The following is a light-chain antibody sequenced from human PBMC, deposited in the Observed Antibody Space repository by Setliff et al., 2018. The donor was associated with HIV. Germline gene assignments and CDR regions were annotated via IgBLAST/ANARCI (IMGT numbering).Light chain of an antibody. V-gene: IGLV1-51*01. Sequence: QSVLTQPPSVSAAPRQKVTISCSGSSSNIENNYVSWYQHLPGTAPKLLIYYNNQRPSVIPDRFSGSKFGTSATLDITGLQTGDEANYYCGTWDSSLSAVVFGGGTKVTVL. CDR1: SSNIENNY. CDR2: YNN. CDR3: GTWDSSLSAVV. J-gene: IGLJ2*01.